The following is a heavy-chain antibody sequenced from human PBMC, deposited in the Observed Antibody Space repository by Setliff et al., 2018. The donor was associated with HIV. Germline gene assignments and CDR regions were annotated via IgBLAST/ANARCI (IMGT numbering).Heavy chain of an antibody. CDR3: ARDLTSNSNCFEP. J-gene: IGHJ5*02. V-gene: IGHV4-30-2*05. Sequence: PSETLSLTCAVSGGSISSGGYSWSWIRQPPGKGLEWIGYIYHSGSTYYNPSLESRISMSVDTSKNQFSLKLTSVTAADTAIYYCARDLTSNSNCFEPWGQGTQVTVSS. D-gene: IGHD4-4*01. CDR1: GGSISSGGYS. CDR2: IYHSGST.